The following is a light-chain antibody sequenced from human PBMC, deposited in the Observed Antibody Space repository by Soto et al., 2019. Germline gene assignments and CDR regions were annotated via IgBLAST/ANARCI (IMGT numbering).Light chain of an antibody. J-gene: IGKJ2*01. CDR3: QQYASSPHT. CDR1: QSVSRSY. CDR2: DAS. Sequence: EIVLTQSPATLSLSPGERATLSCGASQSVSRSYLAWYQQKPGLAPRLLIDDASSRATGIPDRFSGSGSGTDFTLTISRLEPEDFAVYYWQQYASSPHTFGQGTKLEI. V-gene: IGKV3D-20*01.